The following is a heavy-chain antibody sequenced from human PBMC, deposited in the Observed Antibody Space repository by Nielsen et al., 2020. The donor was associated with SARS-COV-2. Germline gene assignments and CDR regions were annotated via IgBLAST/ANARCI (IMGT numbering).Heavy chain of an antibody. CDR1: GGSISSSSYY. Sequence: SETLSLTCTVSGGSISSSSYYWGWIRQPPGKGLEWIGSIYYSGSTYYNSSLKSRVTISVDTSKNQFSLKLSSVTAADTAVYYCARLGIAVAGTIGFGWGYWGQGTLVTVSS. D-gene: IGHD6-19*01. J-gene: IGHJ4*02. V-gene: IGHV4-39*01. CDR3: ARLGIAVAGTIGFGWGY. CDR2: IYYSGST.